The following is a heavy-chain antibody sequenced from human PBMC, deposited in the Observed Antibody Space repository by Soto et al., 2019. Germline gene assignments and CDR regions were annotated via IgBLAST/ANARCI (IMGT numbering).Heavy chain of an antibody. CDR2: IWYDGSNK. CDR1: GFTFSSYG. CDR3: ARGSPPDY. J-gene: IGHJ4*02. Sequence: QVQLVESGGGVVQPGRSLRLSCAASGFTFSSYGMHWVRQAPGKGLEWVTVIWYDGSNKHYADSVKGRFTISRDNSKNMVPLQMSSLRVEDTAVYYCARGSPPDYWGQGTLVTVSS. V-gene: IGHV3-33*01.